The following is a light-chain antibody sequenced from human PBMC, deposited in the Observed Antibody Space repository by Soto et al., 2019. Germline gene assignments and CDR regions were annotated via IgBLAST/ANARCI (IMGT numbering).Light chain of an antibody. Sequence: EILLTQSPGTLSLSPGERATLSCRASQSVSSPYLSWYQLKPGQAPRLLIYGVSTRATGISDRCSGSGSGTDFTLTISILEPEDFAVYYCQQYGFSFRAFGQGTKV. J-gene: IGKJ1*01. CDR2: GVS. CDR3: QQYGFSFRA. CDR1: QSVSSPY. V-gene: IGKV3-20*01.